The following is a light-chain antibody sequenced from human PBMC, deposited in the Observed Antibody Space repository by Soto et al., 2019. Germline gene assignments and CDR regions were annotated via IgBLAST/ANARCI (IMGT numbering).Light chain of an antibody. J-gene: IGKJ1*01. CDR1: QGISDY. CDR3: QQTYTFPWT. V-gene: IGKV1-39*01. CDR2: TAS. Sequence: EIRMTQSPSSLSASVGDTVTITCRASQGISDYLSWFQHKPGEAPKLLIYTASSLQGGVPLRFSGAGSRTDFSLTISGLQPEDSATYYCQQTYTFPWTFGQGTKVDIK.